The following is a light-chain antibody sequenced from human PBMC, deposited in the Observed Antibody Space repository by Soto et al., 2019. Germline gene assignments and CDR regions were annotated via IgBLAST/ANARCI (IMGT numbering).Light chain of an antibody. CDR2: AAS. CDR3: QQLNSYPIT. J-gene: IGKJ5*01. Sequence: DIQLTQSPSFLAASVGDRVTITCRASQVISSYLAWYQQKPGKDHKLLSYAASTLQSGVPSRFSGSRSGTEFTLTISSLQPEDCATYYCQQLNSYPITFGQGTRLENK. V-gene: IGKV1-9*01. CDR1: QVISSY.